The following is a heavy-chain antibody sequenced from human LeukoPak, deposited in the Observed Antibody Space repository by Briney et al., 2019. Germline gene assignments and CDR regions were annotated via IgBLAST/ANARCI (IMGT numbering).Heavy chain of an antibody. CDR1: GGSISSYY. V-gene: IGHV4-59*01. CDR3: AREKVVPAAITSNWFDP. D-gene: IGHD2-2*01. Sequence: PSETLSLTCTVSGGSISSYYWSWIRHPPGKGLEWIGYIYYSGSTNYNPSLKSRVTISVDTSKNQFSLKLSSVTAADTAVYYCAREKVVPAAITSNWFDPWGQGTLVTVSS. CDR2: IYYSGST. J-gene: IGHJ5*02.